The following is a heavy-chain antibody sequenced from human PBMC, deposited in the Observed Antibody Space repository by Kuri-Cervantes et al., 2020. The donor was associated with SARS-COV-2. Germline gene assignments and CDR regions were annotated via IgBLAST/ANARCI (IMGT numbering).Heavy chain of an antibody. V-gene: IGHV3-64*01. D-gene: IGHD3-3*01. J-gene: IGHJ6*02. CDR2: ISSNGGST. Sequence: GGSLRLSCAASGFTFSSYAMHWVRQAPGKGLEYVSAISSNGGSTYYANSVKGRFTISRDNSKNTLYLQMGSLRAEDTAVYYCAKDVYDFWTAYPQASAAGDYHYYGLDVWGQGTTVTVSS. CDR3: AKDVYDFWTAYPQASAAGDYHYYGLDV. CDR1: GFTFSSYA.